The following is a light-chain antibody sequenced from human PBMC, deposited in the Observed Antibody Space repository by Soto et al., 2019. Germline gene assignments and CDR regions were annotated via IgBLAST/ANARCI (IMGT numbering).Light chain of an antibody. CDR1: QSISSGY. CDR2: DTS. V-gene: IGKV3-20*01. Sequence: EIVLTQSPGTLSLSPGERATLSCRASQSISSGYLAWYQQKPGQAPRLLIYDTSARAAGIPARFSGGGSGTEFTLTINSLQPDDSATYYCQQYKSYPWTFGQGTKVDIK. J-gene: IGKJ1*01. CDR3: QQYKSYPWT.